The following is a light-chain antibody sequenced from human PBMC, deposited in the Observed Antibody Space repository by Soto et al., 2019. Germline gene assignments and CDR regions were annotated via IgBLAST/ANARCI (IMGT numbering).Light chain of an antibody. Sequence: QSVLTQPPSVSGAPGQRVTISCTGSSSNIGANYDVHWYQQRPGTAPKLLIFGNSNRPSGVPDRFSGSKSGTSASLAITGLQAEDEGDYYCQSYDSTLSARDVFGTGTKLTVL. V-gene: IGLV1-40*01. J-gene: IGLJ1*01. CDR3: QSYDSTLSARDV. CDR2: GNS. CDR1: SSNIGANYD.